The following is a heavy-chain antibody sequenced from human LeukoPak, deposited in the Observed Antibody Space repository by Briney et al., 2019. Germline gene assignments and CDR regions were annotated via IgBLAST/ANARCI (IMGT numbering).Heavy chain of an antibody. CDR1: GFSFSSYG. CDR2: ISYEGSNE. V-gene: IGHV3-30*18. J-gene: IGHJ4*02. D-gene: IGHD3-22*01. Sequence: PGRSLRLSCAASGFSFSSYGMHWVRQAPGKGLEWEAVISYEGSNEYYADSVKGRFTISRDNSKNTLYLQMTSLRAEDTAVYYYAKDGIRYYYDSSGYYGDYWGQGTLVTVSS. CDR3: AKDGIRYYYDSSGYYGDY.